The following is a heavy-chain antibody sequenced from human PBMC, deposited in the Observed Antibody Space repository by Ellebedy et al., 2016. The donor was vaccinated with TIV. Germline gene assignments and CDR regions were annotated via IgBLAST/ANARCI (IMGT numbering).Heavy chain of an antibody. V-gene: IGHV3-53*01. CDR3: ARADCSHDRCYEIDY. D-gene: IGHD2-15*01. J-gene: IGHJ4*02. CDR2: IYSGGTT. CDR1: GFTVSSTS. Sequence: PGGSLRLSCAASGFTVSSTSMNWVRQVPGKGLEWVSSIYSGGTTYYGDSAWGRFTLSRDSSKNTLYLQMNSLRAEDTAVYYCARADCSHDRCYEIDYWGQGTLVTVSS.